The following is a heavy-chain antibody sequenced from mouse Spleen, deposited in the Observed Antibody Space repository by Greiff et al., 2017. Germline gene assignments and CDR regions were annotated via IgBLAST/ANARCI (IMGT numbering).Heavy chain of an antibody. CDR1: GFSLTSYG. CDR2: IWAGGST. D-gene: IGHD1-2*01. Sequence: QVQLKESGPGLVAPSQSLSITCTVSGFSLTSYGVHWVRQPPGKGLEWLGVIWAGGSTNYNSALMSRLSISKDNSKSQVFLKMNSLQTDDTAMYYCARDDYYGYCFDYWGQGTTLTVSS. V-gene: IGHV2-9*02. CDR3: ARDDYYGYCFDY. J-gene: IGHJ2*01.